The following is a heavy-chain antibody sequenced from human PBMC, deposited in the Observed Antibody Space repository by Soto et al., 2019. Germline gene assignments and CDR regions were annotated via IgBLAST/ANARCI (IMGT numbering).Heavy chain of an antibody. D-gene: IGHD1-1*01. CDR1: GYTFTDYW. Sequence: PGESLKISCKGYGYTFTDYWICWVLQMPGKGLELIGLIYPGDSDTRYSPSFQGRVTISADKSISTAFLQWSSLRASDTAMYYCASQKTVIRGPLSSNWFDPWGQGTLVT. J-gene: IGHJ5*02. CDR3: ASQKTVIRGPLSSNWFDP. V-gene: IGHV5-51*01. CDR2: IYPGDSDT.